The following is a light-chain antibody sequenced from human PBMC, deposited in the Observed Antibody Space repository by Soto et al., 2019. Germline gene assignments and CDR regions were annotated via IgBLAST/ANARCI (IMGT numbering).Light chain of an antibody. V-gene: IGKV3-15*01. CDR1: QSVSSS. CDR2: DAS. Sequence: EIVMTQSPATLSVSPGDRATLSCRASQSVSSSLAWYQQIPGQAPRPLIYDASTRATGIPARFGGSGSGTEFSLTISSLQSEDFAVYYCQQHHKWPPLTFAGGTKVELK. CDR3: QQHHKWPPLT. J-gene: IGKJ4*01.